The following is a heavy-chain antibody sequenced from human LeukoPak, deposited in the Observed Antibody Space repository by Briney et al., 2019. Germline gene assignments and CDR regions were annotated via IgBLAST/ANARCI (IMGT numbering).Heavy chain of an antibody. CDR2: IYVTGN. CDR1: GGSIGTYY. CDR3: ARHIGGGIEDMDV. D-gene: IGHD3-16*02. V-gene: IGHV4-59*08. J-gene: IGHJ6*03. Sequence: SETLSLTCTVSGGSIGTYYWSWVRQSPGKGLEWIGYIYVTGNRYNPYLQSRVTISVDTSRNQFFLKMSSVTAAGTAVYYCARHIGGGIEDMDVWGKGTKVTVSS.